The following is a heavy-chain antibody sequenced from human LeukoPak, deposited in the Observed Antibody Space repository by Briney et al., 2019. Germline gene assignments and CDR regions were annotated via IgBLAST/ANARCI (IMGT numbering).Heavy chain of an antibody. J-gene: IGHJ4*02. CDR2: ISSSSSYI. V-gene: IGHV3-21*01. D-gene: IGHD6-13*01. CDR3: ARYSSSWYTPKNYFDY. Sequence: PGGSLRLSCAASGFTFSSYSMNWVRQPPGKGLGWVSSISSSSSYIYYADSVKGRFTISRDNAKNSLYLQMNSLRAEDTAVYYCARYSSSWYTPKNYFDYWGQGTLVTVSS. CDR1: GFTFSSYS.